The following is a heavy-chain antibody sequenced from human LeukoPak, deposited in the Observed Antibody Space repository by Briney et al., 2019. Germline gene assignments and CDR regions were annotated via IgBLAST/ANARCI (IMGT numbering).Heavy chain of an antibody. Sequence: GSLRLSCAASGFTFSTYGMHWVRQAPGKGLEWVAVIWYDGSNKYYADSVKGRFTISRDNSKNTLYLQMKSLRAEDTAVYYCARGVTADIVVVPAALGFDPWGQGTLVTVSS. CDR1: GFTFSTYG. J-gene: IGHJ5*02. V-gene: IGHV3-33*01. CDR3: ARGVTADIVVVPAALGFDP. D-gene: IGHD2-2*01. CDR2: IWYDGSNK.